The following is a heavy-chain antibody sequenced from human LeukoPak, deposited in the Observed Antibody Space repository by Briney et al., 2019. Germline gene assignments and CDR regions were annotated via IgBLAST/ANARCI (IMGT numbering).Heavy chain of an antibody. D-gene: IGHD1-7*01. Sequence: SETLSLTCTVSGGSVSSYYWSWIRQPPGRGLEWIGYIYYSGSTNYNPSLKSRVTISVDTSKNQFSLKLSSVTAADTAVYHCARDNWNYGSSMDVWGQGTTVTVSS. J-gene: IGHJ6*02. V-gene: IGHV4-59*02. CDR2: IYYSGST. CDR3: ARDNWNYGSSMDV. CDR1: GGSVSSYY.